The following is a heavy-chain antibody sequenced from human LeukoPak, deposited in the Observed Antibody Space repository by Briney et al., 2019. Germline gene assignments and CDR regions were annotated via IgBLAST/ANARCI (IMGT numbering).Heavy chain of an antibody. V-gene: IGHV3-48*03. J-gene: IGHJ4*02. CDR1: GFTFSSYE. CDR2: ISSSGVTI. CDR3: ASTFPYCGGGSCAL. Sequence: QPGGSLRLSCAASGFTFSSYEMNWVRQSPGKGLEWLSSISSSGVTIFYADAVKGRFTISRDNAKNSLFLQMNHLRAEDTAIYYCASTFPYCGGGSCALGGQGTLVTVSS. D-gene: IGHD2-15*01.